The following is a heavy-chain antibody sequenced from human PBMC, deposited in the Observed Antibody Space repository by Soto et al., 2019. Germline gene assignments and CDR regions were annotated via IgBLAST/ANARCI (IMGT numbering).Heavy chain of an antibody. CDR3: ASFVPFGVVTRNYYYYMDV. CDR2: INHSGST. CDR1: GGSFSGYY. D-gene: IGHD3-3*01. J-gene: IGHJ6*03. V-gene: IGHV4-34*01. Sequence: SETLSLTCAVYGGSFSGYYWSWIRQPPGKGLGWIGEINHSGSTNYNPSIKSRVTISVDTSKNQFSLKLSSVTAADTAVYYCASFVPFGVVTRNYYYYMDVWGKGTTVT.